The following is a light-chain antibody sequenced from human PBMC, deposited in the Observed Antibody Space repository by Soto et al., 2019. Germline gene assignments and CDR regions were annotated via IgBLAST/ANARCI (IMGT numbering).Light chain of an antibody. Sequence: ENVLTQSPGTLSLSPGERATLSCRASQTVRSNYLAWYQQKPGQTPRLLIYEASSRFTGIPDRFTGSGSGTDFTLTINRLEPEDFARYFCQQYGSLPRTFGQGSKVEVK. V-gene: IGKV3-20*01. CDR2: EAS. J-gene: IGKJ1*01. CDR1: QTVRSNY. CDR3: QQYGSLPRT.